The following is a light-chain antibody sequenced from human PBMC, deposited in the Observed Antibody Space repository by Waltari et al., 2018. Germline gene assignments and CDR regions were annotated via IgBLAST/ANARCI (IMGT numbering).Light chain of an antibody. CDR1: QNINSW. Sequence: DIQVTQSPSTRSASVGDRVTITCRTSQNINSWLAWYQQKPGKAPKLLIYKASSLESGVPSRFSGSGSGTEFTLTITSLQPDDFATYFCQHYNNYSPWTFGQGTKVEVK. V-gene: IGKV1-5*03. CDR2: KAS. CDR3: QHYNNYSPWT. J-gene: IGKJ1*01.